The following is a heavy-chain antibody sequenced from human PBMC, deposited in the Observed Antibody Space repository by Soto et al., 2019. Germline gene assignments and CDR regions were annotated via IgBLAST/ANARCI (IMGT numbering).Heavy chain of an antibody. CDR3: AKNGYSSSWYLSSGMDV. D-gene: IGHD6-13*01. V-gene: IGHV3-73*01. Sequence: GGSLRLSCAASGFTFSGSAMHWVRQASGKGLEWVGRIRSKANSYATAYAASVKGRFTISRDNSKNTPYLQMNSLRAEDTAVYYCAKNGYSSSWYLSSGMDVWGQGTTVTVS. J-gene: IGHJ6*02. CDR2: IRSKANSYAT. CDR1: GFTFSGSA.